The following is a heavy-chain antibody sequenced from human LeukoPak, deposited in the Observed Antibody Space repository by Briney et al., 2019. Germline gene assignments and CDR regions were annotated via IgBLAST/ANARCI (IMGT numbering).Heavy chain of an antibody. J-gene: IGHJ4*02. CDR2: IYYSGST. V-gene: IGHV4-39*07. CDR3: ARERYYGSGSLGY. D-gene: IGHD3-10*01. CDR1: GGSISSSSYY. Sequence: SETLSLTCTVSGGSISSSSYYWGWIRQPPGKGLEWIGSIYYSGSTYYNPSLKSRVTISVDTSKNQFSLKLSSVTAAVTAVYYCARERYYGSGSLGYWGQGTLVTVSS.